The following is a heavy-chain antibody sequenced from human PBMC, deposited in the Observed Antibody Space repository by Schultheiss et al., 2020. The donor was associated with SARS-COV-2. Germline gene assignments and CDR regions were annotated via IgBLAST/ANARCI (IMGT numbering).Heavy chain of an antibody. CDR1: GGSVTSASDH. D-gene: IGHD4-17*01. CDR2: IFYSGST. CDR3: ARASTETLALPDDY. V-gene: IGHV4-61*03. J-gene: IGHJ4*02. Sequence: SQTLSLTCTVSGGSVTSASDHWSWIRQSPGKKLEWIGYIFYSGSTDYNPSLKSRVTISVDTSKKNFSLKLRSVTDADTALYYCARASTETLALPDDYWGQGTLVTVSS.